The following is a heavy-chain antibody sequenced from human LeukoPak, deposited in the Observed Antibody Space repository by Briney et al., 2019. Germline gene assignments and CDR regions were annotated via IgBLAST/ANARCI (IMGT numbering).Heavy chain of an antibody. CDR1: GVSISNYY. Sequence: PSETLSLTCTVSGVSISNYYWSWIRQPAGKGLEWIGRTNTSGSTNCNPSLKSRVTMSVDTSKNQFSLKLTSVTAADTAVYYCAREIATSGGNSRALDYWGQGTLVTVSS. V-gene: IGHV4-4*07. CDR2: TNTSGST. CDR3: AREIATSGGNSRALDY. D-gene: IGHD4-23*01. J-gene: IGHJ4*02.